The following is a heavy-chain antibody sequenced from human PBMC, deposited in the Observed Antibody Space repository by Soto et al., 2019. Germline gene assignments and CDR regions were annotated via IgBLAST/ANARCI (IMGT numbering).Heavy chain of an antibody. V-gene: IGHV3-21*01. CDR3: ATEDIVLMVYATLSVFDY. CDR2: ISSSSSYI. CDR1: GFSFSSYS. D-gene: IGHD2-8*01. Sequence: GGSLRLSCAASGFSFSSYSMNWVRQAPGKGLEWVSSISSSSSYIYYAESVKGRFTISRDNAKNSLYLQMNSLRAEDTAVYYCATEDIVLMVYATLSVFDYWGQGTLVTVSS. J-gene: IGHJ4*02.